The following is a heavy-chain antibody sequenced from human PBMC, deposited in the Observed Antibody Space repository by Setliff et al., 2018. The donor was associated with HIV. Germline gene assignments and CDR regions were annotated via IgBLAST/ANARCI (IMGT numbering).Heavy chain of an antibody. V-gene: IGHV3-74*01. CDR1: GFTFSDYW. CDR2: IGRDGTVA. J-gene: IGHJ6*02. D-gene: IGHD3-10*01. Sequence: GGSLRLSCTASGFTFSDYWMHWVRRGPGRGLEWVSRIGRDGTVANYADSVKGRFTISRDNARNTLFLQMNSLGVEDTALYYCARKLRPGHGVDVWGQGTTVTVSS. CDR3: ARKLRPGHGVDV.